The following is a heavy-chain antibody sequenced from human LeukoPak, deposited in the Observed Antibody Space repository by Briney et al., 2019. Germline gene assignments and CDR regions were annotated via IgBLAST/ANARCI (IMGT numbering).Heavy chain of an antibody. CDR1: GGSISSSNW. CDR2: IYHSGST. Sequence: PSETLSLTCAVSGGSISSSNWWSWVRQPPGKGLEWIGEIYHSGSTNYNPSLKSRVTIPVDKSKNQFSLKLSSVTAADTAVYYCARGALSGSGWYFDYWGQGTLVTVSS. V-gene: IGHV4-4*02. J-gene: IGHJ4*02. CDR3: ARGALSGSGWYFDY. D-gene: IGHD6-19*01.